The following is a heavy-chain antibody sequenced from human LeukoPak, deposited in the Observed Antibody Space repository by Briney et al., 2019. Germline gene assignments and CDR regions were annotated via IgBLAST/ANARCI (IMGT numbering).Heavy chain of an antibody. CDR2: IYYSGST. V-gene: IGHV4-30-4*08. Sequence: SETLSLTCTGSGGSISSYYWSWIRQPPGKGLEWIGYIYYSGSTYYNPSLKSRVTISVDTSKNQFSLKLSSVTAADTAVYYCARAAVLRFLEWLLPLDYWGQGTLVTVSS. CDR1: GGSISSYY. J-gene: IGHJ4*02. CDR3: ARAAVLRFLEWLLPLDY. D-gene: IGHD3-3*01.